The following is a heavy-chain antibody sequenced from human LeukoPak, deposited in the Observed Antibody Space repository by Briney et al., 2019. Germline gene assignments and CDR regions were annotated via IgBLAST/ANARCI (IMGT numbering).Heavy chain of an antibody. V-gene: IGHV4-34*01. CDR3: ARGRGYSSSWYFS. CDR1: GGSFSGYY. CDR2: INHSGST. D-gene: IGHD6-13*01. Sequence: PSETLSLTCTVYGGSFSGYYWSWIRQPPGKGLEWIGEINHSGSTNYNPSLKSRVTISVDTSKNQFSLKLASVTAADTAVYYCARGRGYSSSWYFSWGQGTLVTVSS. J-gene: IGHJ5*02.